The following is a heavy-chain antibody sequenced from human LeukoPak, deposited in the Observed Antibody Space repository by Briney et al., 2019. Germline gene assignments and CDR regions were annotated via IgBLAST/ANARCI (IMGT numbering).Heavy chain of an antibody. CDR2: IKTDGSEK. CDR3: ARGGVDY. CDR1: GFTFSSYW. Sequence: GGSLRLSCAASGFTFSSYWMSWVRQAPGKGLEWVANIKTDGSEKVYVDSLKGRSTISRDNAKNTVYLQMNSLRAEDTAVYFCARGGVDYWGQGTLVTVSS. J-gene: IGHJ4*02. V-gene: IGHV3-7*01.